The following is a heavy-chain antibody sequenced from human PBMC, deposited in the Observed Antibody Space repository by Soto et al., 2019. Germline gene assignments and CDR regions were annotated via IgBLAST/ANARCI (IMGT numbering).Heavy chain of an antibody. J-gene: IGHJ4*02. D-gene: IGHD6-19*01. CDR2: IRGYNGNT. V-gene: IGHV1-18*01. Sequence: QVQLVQSGAEVKKPGAAVKVSCKPSGYIITSYGISWVRQAPGQGLEWMGWIRGYNGNTNYEQKFQDRVIMTTDTSTSTLYMELRSLRSDDTAVYYCARAGYDSGWYFDYWGQGTLVTVSS. CDR1: GYIITSYG. CDR3: ARAGYDSGWYFDY.